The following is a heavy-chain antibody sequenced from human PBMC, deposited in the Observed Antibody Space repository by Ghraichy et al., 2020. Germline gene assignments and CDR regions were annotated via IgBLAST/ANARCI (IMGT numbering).Heavy chain of an antibody. J-gene: IGHJ6*02. D-gene: IGHD2-15*01. CDR3: ARDGGSSTPYYYYGMDG. Sequence: SETLSLTCTVSGGSISSGGYYWSWIRQHPGKGLEWIGYIYYSGSTYYNPSLKSRVTISVDTSKNQVSLKLSSVTAADTAVYYCARDGGSSTPYYYYGMDGWGQGTTVTVS. V-gene: IGHV4-31*03. CDR1: GGSISSGGYY. CDR2: IYYSGST.